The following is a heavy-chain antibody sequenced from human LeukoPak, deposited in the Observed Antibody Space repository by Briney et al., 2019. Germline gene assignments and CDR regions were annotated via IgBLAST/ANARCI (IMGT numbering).Heavy chain of an antibody. CDR1: GGSISGYF. CDR2: LYYSGST. V-gene: IGHV4-59*08. Sequence: KPSETLSLTCTVSGGSISGYFWSWIRQPPGKGLELIGYLYYSGSTNYNPSLKSRVTVSVDTSKDQFSLRLSSVTAADTAVYYCARVLYSRGWFDAFDIWGQGTMVTVSS. J-gene: IGHJ3*02. CDR3: ARVLYSRGWFDAFDI. D-gene: IGHD6-19*01.